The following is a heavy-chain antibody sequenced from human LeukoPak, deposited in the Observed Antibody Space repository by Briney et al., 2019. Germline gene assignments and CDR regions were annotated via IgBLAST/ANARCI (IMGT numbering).Heavy chain of an antibody. CDR3: TTVRHGGPRPWDAAFDI. CDR1: GFTFSNAW. Sequence: GGSLRLSCAASGFTFSNAWMSWVRQAPGKGLKWVGRIKSKTDGGTTDYAAPVKGRFTISRDDSKNTLYLQMNSLKTEDTAVYYCTTVRHGGPRPWDAAFDIWGQGTMVTVSS. V-gene: IGHV3-15*01. J-gene: IGHJ3*02. CDR2: IKSKTDGGTT. D-gene: IGHD1-26*01.